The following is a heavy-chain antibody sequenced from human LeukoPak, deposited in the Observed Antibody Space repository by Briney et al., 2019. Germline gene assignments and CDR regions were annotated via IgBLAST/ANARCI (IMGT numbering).Heavy chain of an antibody. Sequence: SETLSLTCAVYGVSFSGYYWSWIRQPPGKGLEWIGEINHSGSTNYNPSLKSRVTISVDTSKNQFSLKLSSVTAADTAVYYCASFSPNCSSTSCYDFDYWGQGTLVTVSS. CDR3: ASFSPNCSSTSCYDFDY. V-gene: IGHV4-34*01. D-gene: IGHD2-2*01. J-gene: IGHJ4*02. CDR1: GVSFSGYY. CDR2: INHSGST.